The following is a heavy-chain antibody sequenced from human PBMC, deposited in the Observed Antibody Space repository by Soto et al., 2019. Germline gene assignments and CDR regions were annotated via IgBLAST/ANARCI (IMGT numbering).Heavy chain of an antibody. CDR3: ARDLPTMDV. Sequence: QVQLVQSGAEVKKPGASVKVSCKASGYTFTSYGISWVRQAPGQGLEWMGWIRAYNGNTNYAQKLQGRVTMTTDTSKSTAYMELRRLGSDETAVYYCARDLPTMDVWGQGTTVTVSS. V-gene: IGHV1-18*01. CDR2: IRAYNGNT. CDR1: GYTFTSYG. J-gene: IGHJ6*02.